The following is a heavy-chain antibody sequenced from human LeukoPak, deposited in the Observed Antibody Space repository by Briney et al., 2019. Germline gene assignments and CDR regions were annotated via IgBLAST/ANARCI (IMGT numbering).Heavy chain of an antibody. CDR3: ARDLNSGSQRNDY. CDR2: INPNSGGT. Sequence: GASVKVSCKASGYTFTGYYMHWVRQAPGQGLEWMGWINPNSGGTNYAQKFQGRVTMTRDTSISTAYMELSRLRSDDTAVYYCARDLNSGSQRNDYWGQGTLVTVSS. J-gene: IGHJ4*02. CDR1: GYTFTGYY. V-gene: IGHV1-2*02. D-gene: IGHD1-26*01.